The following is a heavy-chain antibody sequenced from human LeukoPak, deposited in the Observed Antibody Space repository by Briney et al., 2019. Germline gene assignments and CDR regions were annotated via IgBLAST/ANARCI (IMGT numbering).Heavy chain of an antibody. CDR2: TRNKVNSYTT. CDR1: GFTFSDHS. V-gene: IGHV3-72*01. J-gene: IGHJ6*03. D-gene: IGHD6-25*01. Sequence: GGSLRLSCATSGFTFSDHSMDWVRQAPGKGLERVGRTRNKVNSYTTEYAASVKGRFTISRDDSKNSLYLQMNSLKTEDTAVYYCARAAYSSGFYYYYMDVWGKGTTVTVS. CDR3: ARAAYSSGFYYYYMDV.